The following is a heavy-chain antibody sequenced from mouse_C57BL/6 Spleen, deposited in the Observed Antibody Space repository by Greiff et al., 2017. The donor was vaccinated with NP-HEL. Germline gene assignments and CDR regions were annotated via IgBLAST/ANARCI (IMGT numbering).Heavy chain of an antibody. CDR3: ARGYYGSSLWYFDV. J-gene: IGHJ1*03. CDR1: GYTFTSYW. V-gene: IGHV1-64*01. D-gene: IGHD1-1*01. CDR2: IHPNSGST. Sequence: QVQLQQPGAELVKPGASVKLSCKASGYTFTSYWMHWVKQRPGQGLEWIGMIHPNSGSTNYNEKFKSKATLTVDKSSSTAYMQLSSLTSEDSAVYYCARGYYGSSLWYFDVWGIGTTVTVSS.